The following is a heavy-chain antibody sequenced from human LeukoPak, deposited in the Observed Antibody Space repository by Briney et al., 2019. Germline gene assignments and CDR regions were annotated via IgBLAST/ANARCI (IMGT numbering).Heavy chain of an antibody. D-gene: IGHD4-23*01. V-gene: IGHV3-30*02. CDR2: MGYGGIHK. CDR3: ARDLHGGYSSDY. Sequence: PGGSLRLSWAASGLTFNNFGMHWVRQDPGKGLEWVAVMGYGGIHKYYADSVKGRLTISKDNSKPTLYLQMNSLRPEDTAVYYCARDLHGGYSSDYWGQGTLVTVSS. CDR1: GLTFNNFG. J-gene: IGHJ4*02.